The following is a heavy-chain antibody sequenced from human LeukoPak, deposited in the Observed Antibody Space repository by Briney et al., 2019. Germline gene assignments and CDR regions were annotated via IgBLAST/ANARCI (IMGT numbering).Heavy chain of an antibody. CDR3: ARDLWGGYYGSDV. Sequence: GASVKVSCKASGGTFSSYAISWVRQAPGQGLEWMGGIIPIFGTANYAQEFQGRVTITADESTSTAYMELSSLRSEDTAVYYCARDLWGGYYGSDVWGQGTTVTVSS. D-gene: IGHD3-3*01. CDR2: IIPIFGTA. CDR1: GGTFSSYA. J-gene: IGHJ6*02. V-gene: IGHV1-69*13.